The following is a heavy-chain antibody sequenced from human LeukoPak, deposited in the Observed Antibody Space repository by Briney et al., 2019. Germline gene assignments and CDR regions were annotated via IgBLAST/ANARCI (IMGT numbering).Heavy chain of an antibody. CDR2: INTNTGNP. D-gene: IGHD3-16*02. Sequence: ASVKVSYKASGYTFTSYAMNWVRQAPGQGLEWMGWINTNTGNPTYAQGFTGRFVFSLDTSVSTAYLQISSLKAEDTAVYYCARGRYRGDYVWGSYRSGDYWGQGTLVTVSS. V-gene: IGHV7-4-1*02. J-gene: IGHJ4*02. CDR3: ARGRYRGDYVWGSYRSGDY. CDR1: GYTFTSYA.